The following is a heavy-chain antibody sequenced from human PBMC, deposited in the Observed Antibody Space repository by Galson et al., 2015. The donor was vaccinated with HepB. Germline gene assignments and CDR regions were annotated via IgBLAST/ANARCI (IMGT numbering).Heavy chain of an antibody. CDR3: ASGQWLGGYFFDY. D-gene: IGHD6-19*01. CDR1: GDSITRGGYS. J-gene: IGHJ4*02. CDR2: IYHGGNA. Sequence: CTLSGDSITRGGYSWSWIRQPPGKGLEWIGYIYHGGNAYYNPSLKGRVTISMDTSNHQFSLRLASVTAADTAVYYCASGQWLGGYFFDYWGPGTLVTVSS. V-gene: IGHV4-30-2*01.